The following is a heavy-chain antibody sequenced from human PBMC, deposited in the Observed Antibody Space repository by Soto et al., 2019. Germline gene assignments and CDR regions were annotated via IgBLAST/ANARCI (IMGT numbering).Heavy chain of an antibody. D-gene: IGHD1-1*01. J-gene: IGHJ2*01. V-gene: IGHV4-31*03. CDR2: IYYSGST. Sequence: SETLSLTCTVSGGSISSGGYYWSWIRQHPGKGLEWIGYIYYSGSTYYNPSLKSRVTISVDTSKNQFSLKLSSVTAADTAVYYCARGVGWNDVRYWYFDLWGRGTLVPVSS. CDR3: ARGVGWNDVRYWYFDL. CDR1: GGSISSGGYY.